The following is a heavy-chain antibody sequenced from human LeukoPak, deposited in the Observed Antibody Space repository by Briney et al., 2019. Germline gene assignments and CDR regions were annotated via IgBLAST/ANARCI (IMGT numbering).Heavy chain of an antibody. J-gene: IGHJ4*02. CDR2: INHSGST. CDR3: ARANCSGGSCYSGLFDY. V-gene: IGHV4-34*01. D-gene: IGHD2-15*01. Sequence: PSETLSLTCAVYGGSFSGYYWSWIRQPPGKGLEWMGEINHSGSTNYNPSLKSRVTISVDTSKNQFSLKLSSVTAADTAVYYCARANCSGGSCYSGLFDYWGQGTLVTVSS. CDR1: GGSFSGYY.